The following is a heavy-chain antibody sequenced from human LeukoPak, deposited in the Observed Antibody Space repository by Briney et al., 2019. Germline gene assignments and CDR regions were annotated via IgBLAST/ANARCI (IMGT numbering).Heavy chain of an antibody. CDR1: GITLSNYG. D-gene: IGHD3-10*01. V-gene: IGHV3-23*01. Sequence: GGSLRLSCAVSGITLSNYGMSWVRQAPGKGLQWVAGISDRGGSTNYADSVKGRFTISRDNSKNTLYLQTNSLRAEDTAVYFCAKRGVVIRAVIIVGFHKEAYYFDYWGQGALVTVSS. CDR2: ISDRGGST. J-gene: IGHJ4*02. CDR3: AKRGVVIRAVIIVGFHKEAYYFDY.